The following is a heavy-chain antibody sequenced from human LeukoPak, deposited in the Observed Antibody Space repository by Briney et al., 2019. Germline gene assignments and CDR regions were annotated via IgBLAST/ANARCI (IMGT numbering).Heavy chain of an antibody. V-gene: IGHV3-23*01. D-gene: IGHD4-17*01. CDR3: AKAQQGTTVTRRHFQH. CDR1: GFTFSSYA. Sequence: GGSLRLSCAASGFTFSSYAMSWVRQAPGKGLEWVSAISGRGGSTYYADSVKGRFTISRDNSKNTLYLQMNSLRAEDTAVYYCAKAQQGTTVTRRHFQHWGQGTLVTVSS. J-gene: IGHJ1*01. CDR2: ISGRGGST.